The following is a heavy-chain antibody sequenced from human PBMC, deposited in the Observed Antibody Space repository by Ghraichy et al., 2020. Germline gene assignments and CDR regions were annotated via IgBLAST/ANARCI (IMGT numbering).Heavy chain of an antibody. V-gene: IGHV3-7*03. CDR1: VFTFNDYW. CDR3: AREHWSFNY. Sequence: GGSLRLSCAASVFTFNDYWMIWFRQAPGKGLEWVAHIKEDGSEKYYVGPVKGRFTISRDNAKNSLYLQMNSLRAEDTAVYYCAREHWSFNYLGQGTLVTVSS. D-gene: IGHD2-8*02. J-gene: IGHJ4*02. CDR2: IKEDGSEK.